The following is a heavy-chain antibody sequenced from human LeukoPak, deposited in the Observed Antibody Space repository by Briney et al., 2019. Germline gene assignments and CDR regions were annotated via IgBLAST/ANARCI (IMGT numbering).Heavy chain of an antibody. D-gene: IGHD6-13*01. V-gene: IGHV4-34*01. CDR1: GGSFSGYY. CDR2: INHSGST. CDR3: ANPQLAAAGKN. Sequence: SETLSLTCAVYGGSFSGYYWSWIRQPPGKGLEWVGEINHSGSTNYNPSLNSRVTISVDTSKNQFSLKLSSVTAADTAVYCCANPQLAAAGKNWGQGTLVTVSS. J-gene: IGHJ4*02.